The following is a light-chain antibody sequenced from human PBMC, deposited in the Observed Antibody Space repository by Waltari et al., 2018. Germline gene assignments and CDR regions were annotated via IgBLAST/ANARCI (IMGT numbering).Light chain of an antibody. CDR3: SSYAGSNNLV. J-gene: IGLJ3*02. CDR2: EVS. Sequence: QSALTPPPSASGSPGPSATISCPCTSTAAAGYSYVSWYQQHPRKAPKIIIYEVSKRPSGVPDRFSGSKSGNTASLTVSGLQAEDEADYYCSSYAGSNNLVFGGGTKVTVL. CDR1: STAAAGYSY. V-gene: IGLV2-8*01.